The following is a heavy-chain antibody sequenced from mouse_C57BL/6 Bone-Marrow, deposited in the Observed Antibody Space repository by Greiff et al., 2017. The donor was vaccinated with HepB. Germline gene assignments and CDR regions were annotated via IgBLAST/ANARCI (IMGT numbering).Heavy chain of an antibody. D-gene: IGHD2-2*01. J-gene: IGHJ2*01. Sequence: EVHLVESGGDLVKPGGSLKLSCAASGFTFSSYGMSWVRQTPDKRLEWVATISSGGSYTYYPDSVKGRFTISRDNAKNTLYLQMSSLKSEDTAMYYCARHTGYDFDYWGQGTTLTVSS. CDR1: GFTFSSYG. V-gene: IGHV5-6*01. CDR3: ARHTGYDFDY. CDR2: ISSGGSYT.